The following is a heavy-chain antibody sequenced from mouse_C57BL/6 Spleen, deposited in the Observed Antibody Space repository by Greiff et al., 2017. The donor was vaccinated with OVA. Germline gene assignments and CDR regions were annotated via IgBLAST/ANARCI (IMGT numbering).Heavy chain of an antibody. CDR3: ARFSYSDYGGMDY. V-gene: IGHV1-55*01. CDR1: GYTFTSYW. J-gene: IGHJ4*01. D-gene: IGHD2-4*01. CDR2: IYPGSGST. Sequence: QVQLQQPGAELVKPGASVKMSCKASGYTFTSYWITWVKQRPGQGLEWIGDIYPGSGSTNYNEKFKSKATLPVDTSSSTAYMQLSSLTSEDSAVYYCARFSYSDYGGMDYWGQGTSVTVSS.